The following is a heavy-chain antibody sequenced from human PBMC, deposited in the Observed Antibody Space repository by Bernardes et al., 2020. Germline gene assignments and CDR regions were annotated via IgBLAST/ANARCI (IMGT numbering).Heavy chain of an antibody. J-gene: IGHJ6*02. CDR1: GFTFSSYW. CDR2: IKQDGSEK. D-gene: IGHD3-3*01. V-gene: IGHV3-7*01. Sequence: GRSLRLSCAASGFTFSSYWMSWVRQAPGKGLEWVANIKQDGSEKYYVDSVKGRFTISRDNAKNSLYLQMNSLRAEDTAVYYCARELYDFWSGTITGSYYYYGMDVWGQGTTVTVSS. CDR3: ARELYDFWSGTITGSYYYYGMDV.